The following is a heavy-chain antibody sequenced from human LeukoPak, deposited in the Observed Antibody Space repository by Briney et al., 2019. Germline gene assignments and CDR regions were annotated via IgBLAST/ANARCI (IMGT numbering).Heavy chain of an antibody. D-gene: IGHD5-18*01. CDR2: ISSSGSTI. Sequence: GGSLRLSCAASGFTFSDYYMSWIRQAPGKGLEWVSYISSSGSTIYYADSVKGRFTISRDNAKNSLYLQRNSLRAEDTAVYYCARRPPPYSYGADYGMDVWGQGTTVTVSS. CDR3: ARRPPPYSYGADYGMDV. J-gene: IGHJ6*02. V-gene: IGHV3-11*01. CDR1: GFTFSDYY.